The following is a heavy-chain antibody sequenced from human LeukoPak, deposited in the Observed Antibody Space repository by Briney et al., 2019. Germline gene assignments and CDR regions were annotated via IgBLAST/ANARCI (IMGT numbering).Heavy chain of an antibody. CDR2: MNYSGST. CDR1: GESLNTYH. D-gene: IGHD1-1*01. V-gene: IGHV4-59*01. CDR3: ARAPNWNGLFDY. Sequence: SETLSLTCTVSGESLNTYHWNWIRQPPGKGLEWIGYMNYSGSTNYNPYLKSRVTISVDTSKSQFSLKLSSTTAADTAVYYCARAPNWNGLFDYWGQGTLATVSS. J-gene: IGHJ4*02.